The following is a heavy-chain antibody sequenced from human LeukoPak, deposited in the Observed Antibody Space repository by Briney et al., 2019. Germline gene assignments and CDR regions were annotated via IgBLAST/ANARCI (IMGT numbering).Heavy chain of an antibody. Sequence: GGALRLSCVASGFPFNKFAMIWVGQVPGEGREGGAIIGYGGVSIYYADSVKGRFTISRDDSNNTLSLQMNSSRAEDTAVYYCARDTVTTYYYYMDVWGKGTTVTVSS. D-gene: IGHD4-11*01. V-gene: IGHV3-23*01. CDR1: GFPFNKFA. CDR3: ARDTVTTYYYYMDV. CDR2: IGYGGVSI. J-gene: IGHJ6*03.